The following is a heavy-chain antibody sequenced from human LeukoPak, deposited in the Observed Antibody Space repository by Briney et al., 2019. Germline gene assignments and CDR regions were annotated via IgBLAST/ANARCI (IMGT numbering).Heavy chain of an antibody. Sequence: GGSLRLSCAASGFTFSSYSMNWVRQAPGKGLEWVSSISSSSSYIYYADSVKGRFTISRDNAKNSLYLQMNSLRAEDTAVYCCARVMVRGVILADYWGQGTLVTVSS. CDR3: ARVMVRGVILADY. V-gene: IGHV3-21*01. CDR2: ISSSSSYI. CDR1: GFTFSSYS. D-gene: IGHD3-10*01. J-gene: IGHJ4*02.